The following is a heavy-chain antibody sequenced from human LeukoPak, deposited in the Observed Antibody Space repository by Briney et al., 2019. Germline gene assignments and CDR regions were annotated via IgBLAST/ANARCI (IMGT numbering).Heavy chain of an antibody. CDR2: ISSIEGRI. D-gene: IGHD2-15*01. CDR3: ARARRDCSGGTCFSYYFDN. Sequence: GGSLRLSRAASGFTFSNYAIHWVRQAPGKGLECVSAISSIEGRIYYANPVKGRFTISRDNSKNMVFLQMGSLRAEDMAVYYCARARRDCSGGTCFSYYFDNWGQGTLVTVSP. J-gene: IGHJ4*02. CDR1: GFTFSNYA. V-gene: IGHV3-64*01.